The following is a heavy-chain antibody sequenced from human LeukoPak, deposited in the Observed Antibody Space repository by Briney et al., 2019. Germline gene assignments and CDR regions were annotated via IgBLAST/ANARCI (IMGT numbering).Heavy chain of an antibody. J-gene: IGHJ4*02. CDR1: GFTFSSYG. CDR2: ISYDGSNK. Sequence: GGSLRLSCAASGFTFSSYGMHWVRQAPGKGLEWVAVISYDGSNKYYADSVKGRFSISRDNAKNTLYLQMNSLRVEDTAVYYCARGRPHGNDYWGQGTLVTVSS. V-gene: IGHV3-30*03. CDR3: ARGRPHGNDY. D-gene: IGHD4-23*01.